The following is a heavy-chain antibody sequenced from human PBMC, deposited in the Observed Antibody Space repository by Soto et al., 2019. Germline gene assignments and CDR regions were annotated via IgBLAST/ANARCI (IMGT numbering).Heavy chain of an antibody. Sequence: GGSLRLSCAASGFTFSNAWMNWVRQAPGKGLEWVGRIKSKTDGGTTDYAAPVKGRFTISRDDSKNTLYLQMNSLKTEDTAVYYCTTTYYYDSSGYYYFYYYYGMDVWGQGTTVTVSS. CDR2: IKSKTDGGTT. V-gene: IGHV3-15*07. CDR1: GFTFSNAW. J-gene: IGHJ6*02. D-gene: IGHD3-22*01. CDR3: TTTYYYDSSGYYYFYYYYGMDV.